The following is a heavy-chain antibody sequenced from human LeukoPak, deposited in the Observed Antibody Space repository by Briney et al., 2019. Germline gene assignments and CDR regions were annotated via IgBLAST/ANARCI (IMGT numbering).Heavy chain of an antibody. CDR3: ARDLDDSSGYY. CDR2: ISYDGSNK. V-gene: IGHV3-30-3*01. CDR1: GFTFSSYA. Sequence: PGGSLRLSCAASGFTFSSYAMHWVRQAPGKGLEWVAVISYDGSNKYYADSVKGRFTISRDNSKNTLYLQMNSLRAEDTAVYYCARDLDDSSGYYWGQGTLATVSS. J-gene: IGHJ4*02. D-gene: IGHD3-22*01.